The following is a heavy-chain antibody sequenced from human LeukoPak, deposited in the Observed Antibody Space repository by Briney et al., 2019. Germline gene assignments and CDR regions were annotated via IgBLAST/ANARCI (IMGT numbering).Heavy chain of an antibody. CDR2: IYSGGST. V-gene: IGHV3-66*01. D-gene: IGHD4-23*01. CDR1: GFTVRTNY. J-gene: IGHJ4*02. CDR3: ARNFPTVVTSFDY. Sequence: GGSLRLSRAASGFTVRTNYMSWVRQAPGKGLEWVSVIYSGGSTYYADSVKDRFTISRDNSKNTLFLQMNSLRAEDTAVYYCARNFPTVVTSFDYWGQGTLVTVSS.